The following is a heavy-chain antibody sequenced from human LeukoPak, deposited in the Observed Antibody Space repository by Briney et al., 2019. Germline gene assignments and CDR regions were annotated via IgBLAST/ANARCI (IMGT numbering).Heavy chain of an antibody. V-gene: IGHV4-59*01. CDR1: GGSTSSYY. Sequence: PSETLSLTCTVPGGSTSSYYWSWIRQPPGKGLEWIGYIYYSGSTNYNPSLKSRVTISVDTSKNQFSLKLSSVTAADTAVYYCARGKVRGVRYDYWGQGTLVTVSS. J-gene: IGHJ4*02. CDR2: IYYSGST. CDR3: ARGKVRGVRYDY. D-gene: IGHD3-10*01.